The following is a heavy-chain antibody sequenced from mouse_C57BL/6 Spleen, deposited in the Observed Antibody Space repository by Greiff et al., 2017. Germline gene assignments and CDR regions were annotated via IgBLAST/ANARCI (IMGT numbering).Heavy chain of an antibody. J-gene: IGHJ3*01. CDR2: INPSTGGT. CDR1: GYSFTGYY. V-gene: IGHV1-42*01. CDR3: ARSHYYGRGFAY. Sequence: VQLQQSGPELVKPGASVKISCKASGYSFTGYYMNWVKQSPEKSLEWIGEINPSTGGTTYIQKFKAKATLTVDKSSSTAYMQLKSLTSEDSAVYYCARSHYYGRGFAYWGQGTLVTVSA. D-gene: IGHD1-2*01.